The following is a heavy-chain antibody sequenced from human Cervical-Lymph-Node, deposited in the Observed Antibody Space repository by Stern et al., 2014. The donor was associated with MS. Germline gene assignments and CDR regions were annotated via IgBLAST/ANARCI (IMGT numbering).Heavy chain of an antibody. CDR3: ARRGSARRGSGWLDP. V-gene: IGHV1-69*01. CDR2: INPHLNKA. J-gene: IGHJ5*02. CDR1: GGTSNRQP. D-gene: IGHD3-16*01. Sequence: QVQLVESGPELKKPGSSVKVSCTASGGTSNRQPIPWVRQAPGQGLEGLAGINPHLNKAKSAQQFQGRVTITADESTSTTYLEFRSLRSEDTAVYYCARRGSARRGSGWLDPWGQGTLVTVSS.